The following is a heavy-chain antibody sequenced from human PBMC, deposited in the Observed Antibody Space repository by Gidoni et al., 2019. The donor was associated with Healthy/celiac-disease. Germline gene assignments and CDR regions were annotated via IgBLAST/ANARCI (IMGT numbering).Heavy chain of an antibody. CDR3: TRAQDYYGSGSYSGY. CDR1: GFTFGDYA. CDR2: IRSKAYGGTT. V-gene: IGHV3-49*03. J-gene: IGHJ4*02. D-gene: IGHD3-10*01. Sequence: EVQLVESGGGLVQPGRSLRLSCTASGFTFGDYAMSWFRQAPGKGLEWVGFIRSKAYGGTTEYAASVKGRFTISRDDSKSIAYLQMNSLKTEDTAVYYCTRAQDYYGSGSYSGYWGQGTLVTVSS.